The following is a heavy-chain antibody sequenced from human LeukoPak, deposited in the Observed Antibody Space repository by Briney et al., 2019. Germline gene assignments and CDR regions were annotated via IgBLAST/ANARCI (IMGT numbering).Heavy chain of an antibody. V-gene: IGHV5-51*01. CDR1: GYSLSNYW. J-gene: IGHJ4*02. CDR2: IYSGESDT. D-gene: IGHD3-16*01. CDR3: ARHYYDYVWGSYGIDY. Sequence: GESLKISCKGSGYSLSNYWIGWVRQMSGKGLEWMGIIYSGESDTRYSPSFQGQVTISADKSISTAYLQWSSLKASYTAMYYCARHYYDYVWGSYGIDYWGQGTLLTVSS.